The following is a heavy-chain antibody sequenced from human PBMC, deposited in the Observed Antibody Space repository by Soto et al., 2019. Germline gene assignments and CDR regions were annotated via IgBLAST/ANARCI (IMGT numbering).Heavy chain of an antibody. CDR3: AKARLWGGDGYNSYYYNAMDV. Sequence: EMQLVESGGGLVQPGRSLRLSCAASGFTFDDYAMYWVRQGPGKGLEWVSGISWDSGRIGYADSVKGRFTISRDNAKNSVHLQMNRLRPEDTALYYCAKARLWGGDGYNSYYYNAMDVWGQGTTVTVSS. V-gene: IGHV3-9*01. CDR1: GFTFDDYA. J-gene: IGHJ6*02. CDR2: ISWDSGRI. D-gene: IGHD3-16*01.